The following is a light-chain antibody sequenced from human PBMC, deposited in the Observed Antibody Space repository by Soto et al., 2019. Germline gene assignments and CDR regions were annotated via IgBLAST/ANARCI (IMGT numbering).Light chain of an antibody. CDR2: DAS. J-gene: IGKJ1*01. Sequence: EIVLTQSLATLALCPGGMATLSFRASQSVSSYLAWYQQKPGQAPRLLIYDASNRATGFPARFSGSGSGTEFTLTISSLHSADFAVYFCQQYNNWARTFGQGTKVDI. V-gene: IGKV3D-15*01. CDR1: QSVSSY. CDR3: QQYNNWART.